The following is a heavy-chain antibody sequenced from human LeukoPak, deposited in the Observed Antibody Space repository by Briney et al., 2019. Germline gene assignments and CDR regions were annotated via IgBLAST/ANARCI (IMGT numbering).Heavy chain of an antibody. V-gene: IGHV3-53*01. Sequence: GGSLRLSCAASGFTVSSNYMSWVRQAPGKGLEWVSVIYSGGSTYYADSVKGRFTISRDNSKSTLYLQMNSLRAEDTAVYYCARTYYDFWSGYFVWGQGTLVTVSS. J-gene: IGHJ4*02. D-gene: IGHD3-3*01. CDR3: ARTYYDFWSGYFV. CDR1: GFTVSSNY. CDR2: IYSGGST.